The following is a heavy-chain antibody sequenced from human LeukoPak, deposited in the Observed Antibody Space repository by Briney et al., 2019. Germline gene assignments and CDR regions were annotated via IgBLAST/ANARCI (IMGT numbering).Heavy chain of an antibody. V-gene: IGHV3-53*01. Sequence: GGSLRLSCAASEFSVGSNYMTWVRQAPGKGLEWVSLIYSGGSTYYADSVKGRFTISRDNPKNTLYLEMKSLRADDTAVYYCARDLHPRLTGYFDYWGQGTVVTVSS. J-gene: IGHJ4*02. CDR1: EFSVGSNY. D-gene: IGHD3-16*01. CDR2: IYSGGST. CDR3: ARDLHPRLTGYFDY.